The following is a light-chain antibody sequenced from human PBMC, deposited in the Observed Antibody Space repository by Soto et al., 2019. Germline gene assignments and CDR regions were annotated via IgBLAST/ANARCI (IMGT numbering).Light chain of an antibody. Sequence: DIRMTQSPSTLSASIGDRVTITCRASQNIGRYLAWYQQKPGEAPKFLIYATSSLEHGVPSRFSGGGSEKEFTLTISGLLPDDFPTYYPIQYNGFSSAFGQCTKVDIX. J-gene: IGKJ1*01. CDR3: IQYNGFSSA. V-gene: IGKV1-5*03. CDR1: QNIGRY. CDR2: ATS.